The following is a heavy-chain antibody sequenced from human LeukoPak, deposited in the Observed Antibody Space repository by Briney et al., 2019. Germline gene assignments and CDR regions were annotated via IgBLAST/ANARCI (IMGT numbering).Heavy chain of an antibody. J-gene: IGHJ1*01. CDR1: GGSISSYY. CDR2: IYYSGRT. CDR3: ARQTDDLGYFQH. D-gene: IGHD1-14*01. V-gene: IGHV4-59*08. Sequence: NSSETLSLTCTVSGGSISSYYWSWSRQPPGKGLEWIGYIYYSGRTKYNPSLKSRVTISVDTSKNQFSLKLSSVTAADTDVYYCARQTDDLGYFQHWGQGTLVTVYS.